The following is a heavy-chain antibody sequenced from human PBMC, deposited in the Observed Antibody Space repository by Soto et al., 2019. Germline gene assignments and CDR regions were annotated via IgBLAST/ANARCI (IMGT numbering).Heavy chain of an antibody. CDR3: AKVGTSPI. J-gene: IGHJ4*02. Sequence: LRLSCAASGFTFSSYAMSWVRQAPGKGLEWVSASSGSGGSTYYADSVKGRFTVSRDNSKNTLCLQMNSLRAEDTAVYYCAKVGTSPIWGQGTLVTVSS. V-gene: IGHV3-23*01. CDR2: SSGSGGST. D-gene: IGHD2-2*01. CDR1: GFTFSSYA.